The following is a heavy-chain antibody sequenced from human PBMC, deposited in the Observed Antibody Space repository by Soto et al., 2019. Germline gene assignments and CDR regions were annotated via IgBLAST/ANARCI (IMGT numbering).Heavy chain of an antibody. CDR3: AREGNLGRWLQPLDY. CDR2: IYYSVSI. Sequence: SETMSLTCTVAGGSIRNYCWSWIRQTTGKGLEWIGYIYYSVSISHNPSLKSRVTISVDTSKNQFSLKLGSVTAADTAVYYCAREGNLGRWLQPLDYWGQGTLVTVSS. CDR1: GGSIRNYC. D-gene: IGHD5-12*01. V-gene: IGHV4-59*01. J-gene: IGHJ4*02.